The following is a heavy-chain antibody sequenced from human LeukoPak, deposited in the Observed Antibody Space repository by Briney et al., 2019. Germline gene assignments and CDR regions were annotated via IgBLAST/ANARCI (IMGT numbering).Heavy chain of an antibody. CDR3: VKDPSQLWLLGYFDY. CDR1: VFTFSSYS. V-gene: IGHV3-64D*06. CDR2: ISSNGGST. Sequence: SGGSLRLSCSASVFTFSSYSMHWVRQAPGKGLEYVSAISSNGGSTYYADSVKGRFTISRDNSKNTLYLQMSSLRAEDTAVYYCVKDPSQLWLLGYFDYWGQGTLVTVSS. D-gene: IGHD5-18*01. J-gene: IGHJ4*02.